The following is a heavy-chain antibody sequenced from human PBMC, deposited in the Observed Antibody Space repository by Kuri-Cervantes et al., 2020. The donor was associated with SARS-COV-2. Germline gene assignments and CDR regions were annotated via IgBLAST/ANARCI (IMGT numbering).Heavy chain of an antibody. Sequence: GGSLRLSCAASGFTFSSYSMNWVRQAPGKGLEWVSSISSSSSYIYYADSVKGRFTISRDNAKNSLYLQMNSLRAEDTAVYYCAKDGTGENYDAFDIWGQGTMVTVSS. J-gene: IGHJ3*02. CDR2: ISSSSSYI. CDR1: GFTFSSYS. CDR3: AKDGTGENYDAFDI. D-gene: IGHD7-27*01. V-gene: IGHV3-21*01.